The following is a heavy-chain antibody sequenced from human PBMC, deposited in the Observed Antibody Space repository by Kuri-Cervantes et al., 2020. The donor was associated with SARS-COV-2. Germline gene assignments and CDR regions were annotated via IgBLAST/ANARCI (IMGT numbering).Heavy chain of an antibody. CDR3: ARGPYYYDSSGPWFDP. J-gene: IGHJ5*02. D-gene: IGHD3-22*01. CDR1: GGSISSYY. Sequence: ESLKISCTVSGGSISSYYWSWIRQPPGKGLEWIGDIFHSGQTYYNPSLQSRVTMSVDTSKNQFSLKLSSVTAADTAVYYCARGPYYYDSSGPWFDPWGQGTLVTVSS. V-gene: IGHV4-59*04. CDR2: IFHSGQT.